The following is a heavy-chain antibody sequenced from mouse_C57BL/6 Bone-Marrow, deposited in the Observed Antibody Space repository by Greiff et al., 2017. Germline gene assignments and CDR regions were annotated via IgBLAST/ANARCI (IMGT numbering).Heavy chain of an antibody. CDR1: GYTFTSYW. CDR2: IDPSDSYT. J-gene: IGHJ3*01. V-gene: IGHV1-59*01. D-gene: IGHD1-1*01. Sequence: VKLQQPGAELVRPGTSVKLSCKASGYTFTSYWMHWVKQRPGQGLEWIGVIDPSDSYTNYNQKFKGKATLTVDTSSSTAYMQLSSLTSEDSAVYYCARYYYGSSYDAYWGQGTLVTVAA. CDR3: ARYYYGSSYDAY.